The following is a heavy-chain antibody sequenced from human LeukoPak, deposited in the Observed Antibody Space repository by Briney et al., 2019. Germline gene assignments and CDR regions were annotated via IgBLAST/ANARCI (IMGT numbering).Heavy chain of an antibody. D-gene: IGHD3-22*01. CDR3: ASTVAYYDSSGYYSYYFDY. CDR2: ISSSSSYI. Sequence: GGSLRLSCAASGFTFSSYSMNWVRQAPGKGLEWVSSISSSSSYIYYADSVKGRFTISRDNSKNTLYLQMNSLRAEDTAVYYCASTVAYYDSSGYYSYYFDYWGQGTLVTVSS. J-gene: IGHJ4*02. CDR1: GFTFSSYS. V-gene: IGHV3-21*04.